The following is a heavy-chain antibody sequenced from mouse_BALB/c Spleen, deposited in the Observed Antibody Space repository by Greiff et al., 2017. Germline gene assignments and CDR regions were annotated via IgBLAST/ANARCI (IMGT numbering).Heavy chain of an antibody. CDR1: GYAFSSYW. CDR2: IYPGDGDT. V-gene: IGHV1-80*01. D-gene: IGHD3-3*01. CDR3: ARGELAWFAY. Sequence: VKLQESGAELVRPGSSVKISCKASGYAFSSYWMNWVKQRPGQGLEWIGQIYPGDGDTNYNGKFKGKATLTADKSSSTAYMQLSSLTSEDSAVYFCARGELAWFAYWGQGTLVTVSA. J-gene: IGHJ3*01.